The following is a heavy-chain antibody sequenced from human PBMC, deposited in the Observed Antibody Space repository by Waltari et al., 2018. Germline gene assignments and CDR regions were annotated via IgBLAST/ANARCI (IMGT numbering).Heavy chain of an antibody. CDR3: ARMGAGRAPDY. D-gene: IGHD3-16*01. V-gene: IGHV3-7*03. J-gene: IGHJ4*02. Sequence: EVQLVESGGGLVQPGGSLRLSFAASGFPFSSYWMTWFRQAPGTGLEWVATIKPDGSGKFYVDSVKGRFSISRDNAKNSLYLQMNSLRAEDTAIFYCARMGAGRAPDYWGQGTLVTVSS. CDR2: IKPDGSGK. CDR1: GFPFSSYW.